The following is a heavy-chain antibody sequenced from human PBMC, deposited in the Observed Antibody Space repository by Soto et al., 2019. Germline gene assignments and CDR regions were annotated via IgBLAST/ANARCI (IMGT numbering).Heavy chain of an antibody. D-gene: IGHD5-18*01. V-gene: IGHV3-11*01. CDR1: GGSISSYY. CDR2: ISSSGSTI. Sequence: PSETMSLTCTVSGGSISSYYWSWIRQPPGKGLEWVSYISSSGSTIYYADSVKGRFTISRDNAKNSLYLQMNSLRAEDTAVYYCARGAGGYSYAHGSPYGMDVWGQGTTVTVSS. CDR3: ARGAGGYSYAHGSPYGMDV. J-gene: IGHJ6*02.